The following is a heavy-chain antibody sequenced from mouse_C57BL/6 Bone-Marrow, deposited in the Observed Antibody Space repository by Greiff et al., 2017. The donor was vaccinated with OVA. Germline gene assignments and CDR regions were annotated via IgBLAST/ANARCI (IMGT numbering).Heavy chain of an antibody. D-gene: IGHD1-1*01. CDR2: ISSGGDYI. CDR3: TRGYYGSSYEDY. J-gene: IGHJ2*01. CDR1: GFTFSSYA. V-gene: IGHV5-9-1*02. Sequence: EVQVVESGEGLVKPGGSLKLSCAASGFTFSSYAMSWVRQTPEKRLEWVAYISSGGDYIYYADTVKGRFTISRDNARNTLYLQMSSLKSEDTAMYYCTRGYYGSSYEDYWGQGTTLTVSS.